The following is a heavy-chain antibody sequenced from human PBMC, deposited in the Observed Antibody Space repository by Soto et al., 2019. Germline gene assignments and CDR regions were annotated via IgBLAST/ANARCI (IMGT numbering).Heavy chain of an antibody. CDR1: GFTFDDYG. CDR2: INWNGGST. J-gene: IGHJ3*02. V-gene: IGHV3-20*01. Sequence: GGSLRLSCAASGFTFDDYGMSWVRQAPGKGLEWVSGINWNGGSTGYADSVKGRFTISRDNAKNSLYLQMNSLRAEDTALYHCARGGHYGDAFDIWGQGTMVTVSS. CDR3: ARGGHYGDAFDI. D-gene: IGHD4-17*01.